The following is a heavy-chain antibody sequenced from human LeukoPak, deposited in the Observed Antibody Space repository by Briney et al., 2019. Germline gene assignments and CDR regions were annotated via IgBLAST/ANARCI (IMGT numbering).Heavy chain of an antibody. CDR1: GGSISSYY. D-gene: IGHD5-18*01. V-gene: IGHV4-4*07. Sequence: SETLSLTCTVSGGSISSYYWSWIRQPAGKGLEWIGRIYTSGSTNYNPSLKSRVTMSVDTSKNQFSLKLSSVTAADTAVYYCARGRRGYSYGVFDYWGQGTLVTVSS. CDR3: ARGRRGYSYGVFDY. J-gene: IGHJ4*02. CDR2: IYTSGST.